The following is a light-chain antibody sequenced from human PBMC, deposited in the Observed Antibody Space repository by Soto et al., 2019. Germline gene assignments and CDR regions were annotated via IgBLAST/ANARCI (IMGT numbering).Light chain of an antibody. Sequence: QSVLTQPPSASGSRGRSVTISCTGTSSDVGGYNYVSWYQQHPGKAPKLMIYEVSKRPSGVPDRFSGSKSGNTASLTVSGLQAEDEADYYCSSYTTSGTYVLFGGGTKMTVL. CDR2: EVS. J-gene: IGLJ3*02. V-gene: IGLV2-8*01. CDR3: SSYTTSGTYVL. CDR1: SSDVGGYNY.